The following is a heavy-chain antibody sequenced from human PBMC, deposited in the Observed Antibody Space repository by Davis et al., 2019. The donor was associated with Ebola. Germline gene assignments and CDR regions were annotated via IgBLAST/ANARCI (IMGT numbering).Heavy chain of an antibody. J-gene: IGHJ5*02. CDR2: INSDGSST. CDR1: GFTFSSYW. CDR3: ARVQKVAAPWVWFDP. Sequence: HTGGSLRLSCAASGFTFSSYWMHWVRQAPGKGLVWVSRINSDGSSTSYADSVKGRFTISRDNAKNTLYLQMNSLRAEDTAVYYCARVQKVAAPWVWFDPWGQGTLVTVSS. D-gene: IGHD2-15*01. V-gene: IGHV3-74*01.